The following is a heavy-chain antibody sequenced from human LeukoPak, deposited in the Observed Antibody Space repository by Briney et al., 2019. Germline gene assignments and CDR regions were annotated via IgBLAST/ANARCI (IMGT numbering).Heavy chain of an antibody. V-gene: IGHV3-15*01. J-gene: IGHJ3*02. Sequence: GGSLRLSCAASGFTFSNAWMSWVRQAPGKGLEWVGRIKSKTDGGTTDYAAPVKGRFTISRDDSKNTLYLQMNSLKTEDTAVYYCTTGDCSSTSCYTDAFDIWGQGTMVTVSS. CDR2: IKSKTDGGTT. D-gene: IGHD2-2*02. CDR3: TTGDCSSTSCYTDAFDI. CDR1: GFTFSNAW.